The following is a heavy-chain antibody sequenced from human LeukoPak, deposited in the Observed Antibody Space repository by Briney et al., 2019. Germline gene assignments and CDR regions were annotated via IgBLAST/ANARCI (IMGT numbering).Heavy chain of an antibody. Sequence: ASVEVSCRASGGIFSSYAISWGRQAPGQGLEWMGGIIPIFGTANYAQKFQGRVTITADESTSTAYTELSSLRSEDTAVYYCARGAIVVVPAAIPPLLHPNWFDPWGQGTLVTVSS. CDR1: GGIFSSYA. D-gene: IGHD2-2*01. CDR3: ARGAIVVVPAAIPPLLHPNWFDP. CDR2: IIPIFGTA. J-gene: IGHJ5*02. V-gene: IGHV1-69*13.